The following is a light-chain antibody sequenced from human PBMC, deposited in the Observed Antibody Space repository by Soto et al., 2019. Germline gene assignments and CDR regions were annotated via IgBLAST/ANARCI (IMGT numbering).Light chain of an antibody. CDR2: EVS. CDR3: CSYAGSSTSWV. J-gene: IGLJ3*02. V-gene: IGLV2-23*02. CDR1: SSDVGSYNL. Sequence: QLVLTQPASVSGSPGQSITISCTGTSSDVGSYNLVSWYQQHPGKAPKLMIYEVSKRPSGVSNRFSGSKSGNTASLTISGLQAEDEADYYCCSYAGSSTSWVFGGGTKLTVL.